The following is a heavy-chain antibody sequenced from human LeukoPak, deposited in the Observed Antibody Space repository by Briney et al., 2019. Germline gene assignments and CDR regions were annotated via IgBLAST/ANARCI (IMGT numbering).Heavy chain of an antibody. J-gene: IGHJ2*01. CDR2: INSDGSST. V-gene: IGHV3-74*01. CDR3: ARDSGITIFRTWYFDL. Sequence: PGRSLRLSCAASGFTFSSYWMHWVRQAPGKGLVWVSRINSDGSSTSYADSVKGRFTISRDNAKNTLYLQMNSLRAEDTAVYYCARDSGITIFRTWYFDLWGRGTLVTVSS. D-gene: IGHD3-3*01. CDR1: GFTFSSYW.